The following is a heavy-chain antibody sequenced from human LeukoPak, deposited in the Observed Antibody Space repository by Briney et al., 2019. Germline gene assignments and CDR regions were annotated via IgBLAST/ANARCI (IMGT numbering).Heavy chain of an antibody. V-gene: IGHV1-2*06. D-gene: IGHD3-10*01. CDR3: ARGTGDYYGSGSHYNHFDY. CDR2: INPNSGGT. CDR1: GGTFSSYA. Sequence: ASVKVSCKASGGTFSSYAISWVRQAPGQGLEWMGRINPNSGGTNYAQKFQGRVTMTRDTSISTAYMELSRLRSDDTAVYYCARGTGDYYGSGSHYNHFDYWGQGTLVTVSS. J-gene: IGHJ4*02.